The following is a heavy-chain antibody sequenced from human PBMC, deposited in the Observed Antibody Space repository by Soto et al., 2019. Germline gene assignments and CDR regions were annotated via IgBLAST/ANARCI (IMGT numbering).Heavy chain of an antibody. CDR3: ASAVAAVAATSQWLHP. Sequence: SETLSLTCTVSGGSISSYYWSWIRQPPGTGLEWIGYIYYSGSTNYNPSLTSRVTISVDTSKNQFSLKLSSVTAADTAVYYSASAVAAVAATSQWLHPWGPRTLAT. D-gene: IGHD2-15*01. CDR1: GGSISSYY. J-gene: IGHJ5*02. CDR2: IYYSGST. V-gene: IGHV4-59*01.